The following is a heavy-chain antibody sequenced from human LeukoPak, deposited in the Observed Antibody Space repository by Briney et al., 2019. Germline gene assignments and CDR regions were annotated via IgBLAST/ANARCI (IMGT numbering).Heavy chain of an antibody. V-gene: IGHV3-48*03. Sequence: GGSLRLSCAASGFTFSSYEMNWVRQAPGKGLEGVSYISSSGSTIYYADSVKGRFTISRDNAKNSLYLQMNSLGAEDTAVYYCARESLGGYFDWLSPFDYWGQGTLVTVSS. CDR3: ARESLGGYFDWLSPFDY. CDR1: GFTFSSYE. D-gene: IGHD3-9*01. CDR2: ISSSGSTI. J-gene: IGHJ4*02.